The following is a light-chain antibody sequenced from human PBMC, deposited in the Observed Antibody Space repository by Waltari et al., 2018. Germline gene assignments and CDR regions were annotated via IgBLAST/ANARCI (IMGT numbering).Light chain of an antibody. J-gene: IGKJ1*01. CDR1: PAIRNG. V-gene: IGKV1-17*01. CDR2: DAS. CDR3: LQYNSYPRT. Sequence: DIQMTQSPSSLSASVGDRVTITCRASPAIRNGVAWYQQKSGKAPKRLTYDASTLDSGVPSRFSGSGFGTEFTLTINSLQPEDFATYHCLQYNSYPRTFGQGTKVEV.